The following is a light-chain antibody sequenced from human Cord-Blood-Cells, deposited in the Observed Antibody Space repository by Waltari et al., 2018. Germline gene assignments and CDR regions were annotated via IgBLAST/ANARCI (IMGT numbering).Light chain of an antibody. Sequence: QAVLTQPASLSASPGASASLTCTLRSGLNVGTYRINWDQPNPGSPPQYHLRYKSDSDKQQGSGVPSRFSGSKDASANAGILLISGLQSEDEADYYCMIWHSSAYVFGTGTKVTVL. CDR3: MIWHSSAYV. V-gene: IGLV5-45*01. CDR1: SGLNVGTYR. J-gene: IGLJ1*01. CDR2: YKSDSDK.